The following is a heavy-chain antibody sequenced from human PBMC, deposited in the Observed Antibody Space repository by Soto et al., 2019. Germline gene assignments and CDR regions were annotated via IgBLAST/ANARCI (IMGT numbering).Heavy chain of an antibody. J-gene: IGHJ5*02. CDR1: GLEVSYNY. CDR3: AGDKTQGAGWFDP. V-gene: IGHV3-53*01. CDR2: LYNSETT. Sequence: GGSLRLSCAASGLEVSYNYMNWVRQAPGKGLEWVSVLYNSETTYYAESVKGRFTISRDTVKNTVYLEMNNLRVDDTAVYYCAGDKTQGAGWFDPWGRGTLVTVSS.